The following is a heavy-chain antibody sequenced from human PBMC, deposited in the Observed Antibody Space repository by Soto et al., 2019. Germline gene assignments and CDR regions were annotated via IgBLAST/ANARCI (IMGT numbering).Heavy chain of an antibody. CDR1: GYTFTSYG. CDR2: ISAYNGNT. J-gene: IGHJ4*02. V-gene: IGHV1-18*01. CDR3: ARGPLDCSGGSCYNDE. D-gene: IGHD2-15*01. Sequence: DSLQVSCKASGYTFTSYGISWVRQAPGQGLEWMGWISAYNGNTNYAQKLQGRVTMTTDTSTSTAYMELRSLRSDDTAVYYCARGPLDCSGGSCYNDEWGQGNLVTVYS.